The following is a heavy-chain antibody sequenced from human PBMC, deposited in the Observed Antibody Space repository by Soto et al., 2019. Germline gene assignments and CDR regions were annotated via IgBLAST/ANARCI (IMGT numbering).Heavy chain of an antibody. CDR2: IYHSGSI. CDR3: ARDPVSASGTAFDL. CDR1: GGSISSSYW. Sequence: QVQLQESGPGLVKPSGTLSLTCAVPGGSISSSYWWSWVRQPPGKGLEWIGEIYHSGSINYNPSLTSRVTISVDKSKNQFSLRLSSVTAADTAVYYCARDPVSASGTAFDLWGQGTMVTVSS. V-gene: IGHV4-4*02. J-gene: IGHJ3*01. D-gene: IGHD1-26*01.